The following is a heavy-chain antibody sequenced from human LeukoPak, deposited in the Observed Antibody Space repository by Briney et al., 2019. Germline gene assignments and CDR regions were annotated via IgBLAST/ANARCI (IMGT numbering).Heavy chain of an antibody. CDR3: ARPGVSMVRGVEN. CDR1: GASISSSSYF. CDR2: VYYSGST. V-gene: IGHV4-39*01. Sequence: SETLSLTCTVSGASISSSSYFGGWIRQPPGKGLDWIGSVYYSGSTFYNPSLKSRVTISVDTSKNQFSLKLSSVTAADTAVYYCARPGVSMVRGVENWGQGTLVTVSS. J-gene: IGHJ4*02. D-gene: IGHD3-10*01.